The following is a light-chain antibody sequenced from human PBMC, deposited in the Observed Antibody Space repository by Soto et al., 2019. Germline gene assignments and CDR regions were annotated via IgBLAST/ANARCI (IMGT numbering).Light chain of an antibody. CDR1: SSDVGGYNS. CDR2: EVS. J-gene: IGLJ1*01. CDR3: SSYSISTAYL. Sequence: QSALTQPASVSGSPGQSITISCTGTSSDVGGYNSVSWYQQHPGKAPKVMIYEVSNRPSGVSYRFSGSKSGNTASLTISGLQAEDEADYFCSSYSISTAYLFGTGTKLTVL. V-gene: IGLV2-14*01.